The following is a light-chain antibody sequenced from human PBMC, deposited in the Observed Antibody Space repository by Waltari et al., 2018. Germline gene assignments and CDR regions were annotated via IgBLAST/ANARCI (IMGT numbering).Light chain of an antibody. V-gene: IGKV3-11*01. Sequence: VVLTQSPVTLSLSPVETATLSCRASQTICTYLAWYQHKLGQSPRLLIYDASTRATGIPAKFSGSGSGTDFTLTISGLEAEDSAIYYCQQRYNWPPLTFGGGTK. J-gene: IGKJ4*01. CDR3: QQRYNWPPLT. CDR2: DAS. CDR1: QTICTY.